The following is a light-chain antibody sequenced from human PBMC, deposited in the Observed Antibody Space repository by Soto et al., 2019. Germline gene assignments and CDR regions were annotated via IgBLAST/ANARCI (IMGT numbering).Light chain of an antibody. J-gene: IGKJ1*01. CDR3: QQYGSSRT. CDR1: DSVSSRY. CDR2: CAS. Sequence: EIVLTQSPGTLSFSXGERATLYCRGRDSVSSRYLVWYQQKPXQAPRVLIYCASSRDTGITDRFSGSGSGKDFNLTISRLEPEDLAVYECQQYGSSRTFGQGTKVDIK. V-gene: IGKV3-20*01.